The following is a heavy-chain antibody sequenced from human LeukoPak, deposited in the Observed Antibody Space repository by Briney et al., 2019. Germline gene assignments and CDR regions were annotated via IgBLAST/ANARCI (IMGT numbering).Heavy chain of an antibody. V-gene: IGHV4-59*08. J-gene: IGHJ4*02. D-gene: IGHD4-17*01. Sequence: PSETLSLTCTVSGGSISSYYWSWIRQPPGKGLEWIGYIYYSGSTNSNPSLKSRVTISVDTSKNQFSLKLSSVTAADTAVYYCARRVAVNPRYYVDYWGQGTLVTVSS. CDR1: GGSISSYY. CDR2: IYYSGST. CDR3: ARRVAVNPRYYVDY.